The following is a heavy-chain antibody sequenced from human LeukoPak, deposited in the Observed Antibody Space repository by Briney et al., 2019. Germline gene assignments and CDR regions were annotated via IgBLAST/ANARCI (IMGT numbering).Heavy chain of an antibody. CDR2: MNPKSGNT. J-gene: IGHJ5*02. CDR3: ARVARRIAAASKGAWFDP. Sequence: ASVKVSCKASGYTFTSYDINWVRQATGQGLEWMGWMNPKSGNTGYAQKFQGRVTMTRNTSISTAYMELSSLRSEDTAVYYCARVARRIAAASKGAWFDPWGQGTLVTVSS. D-gene: IGHD6-13*01. V-gene: IGHV1-8*01. CDR1: GYTFTSYD.